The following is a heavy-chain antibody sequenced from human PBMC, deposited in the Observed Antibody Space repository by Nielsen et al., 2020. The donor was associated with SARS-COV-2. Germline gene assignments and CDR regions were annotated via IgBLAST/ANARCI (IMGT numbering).Heavy chain of an antibody. CDR2: ISYDGSNK. D-gene: IGHD3-10*01. CDR3: ARGRGGSGSWWFDP. J-gene: IGHJ5*02. CDR1: GFTFSSYG. V-gene: IGHV3-30*03. Sequence: GESLKISCAASGFTFSSYGMHWVRQAPGKGLEWVAVISYDGSNKYYADSVKGRFTISRDNSKNTLYLQMNSLRAEDTAVYYCARGRGGSGSWWFDPWGQGTLVTVSS.